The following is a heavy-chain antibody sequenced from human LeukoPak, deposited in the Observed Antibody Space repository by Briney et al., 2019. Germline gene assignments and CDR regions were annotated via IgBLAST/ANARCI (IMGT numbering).Heavy chain of an antibody. J-gene: IGHJ4*02. CDR1: GFTFSSYA. CDR3: ARDRHNLYYFDSSGSDY. CDR2: IKQDGSEK. V-gene: IGHV3-7*01. D-gene: IGHD3-22*01. Sequence: GGSLRLSCAASGFTFSSYAMTWVRQAPGKGLEWVASIKQDGSEKYYVDSVKGRFTISRNDAENSLYLQMNSLRAEDTAVYYCARDRHNLYYFDSSGSDYWGQGTLVTVSS.